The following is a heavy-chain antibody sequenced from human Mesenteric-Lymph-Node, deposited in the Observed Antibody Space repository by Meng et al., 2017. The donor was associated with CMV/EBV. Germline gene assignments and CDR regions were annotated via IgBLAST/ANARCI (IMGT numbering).Heavy chain of an antibody. V-gene: IGHV3-23*01. CDR2: ISGSGGST. J-gene: IGHJ2*01. CDR1: GFTFSSSA. CDR3: AKAEDLVEGWYFDL. D-gene: IGHD3-16*01. Sequence: EVQLLESGGCLVQPGGSLRLTCAASGFTFSSSAMSWVRQAPGKGLEWVSAISGSGGSTYYADSVKGRFTISRDNSKNTLYLQMNSLRAEDTAVYYCAKAEDLVEGWYFDLWGRGTLVTVSS.